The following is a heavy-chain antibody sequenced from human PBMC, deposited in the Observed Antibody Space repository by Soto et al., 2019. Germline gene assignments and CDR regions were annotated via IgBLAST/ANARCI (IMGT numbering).Heavy chain of an antibody. J-gene: IGHJ4*02. V-gene: IGHV3-33*01. CDR1: GFTFSSYG. CDR3: ARELGYDRLDY. CDR2: IWYDGSNK. D-gene: IGHD2-2*01. Sequence: QVQLVESGGGVVQPGRTLRLSCAACGFTFSSYGMHWVRQAPGRGLEWVAVIWYDGSNKYYADSVKGRFTISRDNSKNTLYLQMNSLRAQDTAVYYCARELGYDRLDYWGQGTLVTVSS.